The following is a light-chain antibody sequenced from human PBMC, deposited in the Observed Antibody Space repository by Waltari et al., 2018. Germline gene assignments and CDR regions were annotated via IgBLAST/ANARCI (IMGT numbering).Light chain of an antibody. Sequence: QSALTQPASVSGSPGQSITISCIGSSNDVGSYNLVSWYQQHPGKVPKLMIYEVTKRPSGVSNRFSGSKSGNMASLTISGLQADDEGNYYCCSYAGSNTVMFGGGTKLTVL. CDR3: CSYAGSNTVM. CDR2: EVT. V-gene: IGLV2-23*02. CDR1: SNDVGSYNL. J-gene: IGLJ3*02.